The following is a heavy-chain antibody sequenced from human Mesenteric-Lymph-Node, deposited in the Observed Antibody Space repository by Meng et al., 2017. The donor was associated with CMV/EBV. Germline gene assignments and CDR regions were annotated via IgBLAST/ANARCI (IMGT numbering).Heavy chain of an antibody. CDR2: MYDSAST. CDR3: ARGFNWFDP. J-gene: IGHJ5*02. V-gene: IGHV4-39*07. CDR1: GASISSSKYY. Sequence: SETLSLTCTVSGASISSSKYYWGWIRQAPGKGLEWIGSMYDSASTYYNPSLKSRVSISLDTSKNQFSLRMRSVTAADTAVYYCARGFNWFDPWGPGTLVTVSS.